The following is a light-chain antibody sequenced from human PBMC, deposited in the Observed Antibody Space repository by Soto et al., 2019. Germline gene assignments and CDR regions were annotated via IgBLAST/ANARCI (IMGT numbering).Light chain of an antibody. J-gene: IGKJ1*01. CDR3: QQYDSSPKT. CDR2: GAS. V-gene: IGKV3-20*01. CDR1: QSVSSN. Sequence: ERVMTQSPATVSVSPGERATLSCRASQSVSSNLAWYQHKRGQAPRLLIYGASSRATGIPDRFSGSGSGTDFTLTISRLEPEDFAVYYCQQYDSSPKTFGQGTKVDI.